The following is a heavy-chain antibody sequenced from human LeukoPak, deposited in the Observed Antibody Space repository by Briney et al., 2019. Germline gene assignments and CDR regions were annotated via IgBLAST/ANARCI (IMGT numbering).Heavy chain of an antibody. V-gene: IGHV1-2*02. Sequence: ASVKVSCKASGYTFTVYYMHWVRQAPGQGLEWMGWINPNSGGTNYAQKFQGRVTMTRDTSISTAYMELSRLRSDDTAVYYCARDRNDFYYYYYMDVWGKGTTVTVSS. CDR3: ARDRNDFYYYYYMDV. CDR1: GYTFTVYY. D-gene: IGHD3-3*01. CDR2: INPNSGGT. J-gene: IGHJ6*03.